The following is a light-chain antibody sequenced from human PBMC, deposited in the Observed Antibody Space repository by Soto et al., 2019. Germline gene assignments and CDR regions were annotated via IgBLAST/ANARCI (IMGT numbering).Light chain of an antibody. CDR3: QQDNSWPPVT. J-gene: IGKJ5*01. CDR2: GAS. Sequence: ALVSCRASQSVGSNLAWYQQKPGQAPRLPIYGASTRATGIPARFSGSGSGTEFTLTGMRPRSADFAVHYIQQDNSWPPVTVARGTRLEIK. CDR1: QSVGSN. V-gene: IGKV3-15*01.